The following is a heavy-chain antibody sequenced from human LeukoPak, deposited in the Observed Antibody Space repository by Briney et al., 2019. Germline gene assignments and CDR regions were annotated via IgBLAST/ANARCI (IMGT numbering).Heavy chain of an antibody. D-gene: IGHD3-22*01. Sequence: TGGSLRLSCAASGFTFSSYAMSWVRQAPGKGLEWVSAISSSGGSTYYADSVKGRFTISRDNSKNTLYLQMNSLRAEDTAVYYCATDHFYDSSGYDYWGQGTLVTVSS. CDR2: ISSSGGST. J-gene: IGHJ4*02. CDR3: ATDHFYDSSGYDY. CDR1: GFTFSSYA. V-gene: IGHV3-23*01.